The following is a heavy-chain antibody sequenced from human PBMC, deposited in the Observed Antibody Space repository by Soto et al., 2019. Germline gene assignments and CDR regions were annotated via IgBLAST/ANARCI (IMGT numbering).Heavy chain of an antibody. J-gene: IGHJ4*02. D-gene: IGHD1-26*01. CDR1: GFTFDDYG. V-gene: IGHV3-20*04. CDR2: INWNGGST. Sequence: GGSLRLSCAASGFTFDDYGMSWVRQAPGKGLEWVSGINWNGGSTGYADSVKGRFTISRDNAKNSLYLQMNSLRAEDTALYYCARGRVVGATPGGYFDYWGQGTLVTVSS. CDR3: ARGRVVGATPGGYFDY.